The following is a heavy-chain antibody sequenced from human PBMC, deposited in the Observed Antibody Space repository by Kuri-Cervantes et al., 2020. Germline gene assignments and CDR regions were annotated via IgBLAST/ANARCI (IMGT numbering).Heavy chain of an antibody. D-gene: IGHD3-9*01. CDR1: GFKFSSYS. CDR2: ISSSSSYI. J-gene: IGHJ3*02. CDR3: AVLRYFDWFPGYSDAFDI. V-gene: IGHV3-21*01. Sequence: GGSLRLSCAASGFKFSSYSMNWVRQAPGRGLEWVSSISSSSSYIYYIDSVKGRFTISRDNSKNTLYLQMNSLRAEDTAVYYCAVLRYFDWFPGYSDAFDIWGQGTMVTVSS.